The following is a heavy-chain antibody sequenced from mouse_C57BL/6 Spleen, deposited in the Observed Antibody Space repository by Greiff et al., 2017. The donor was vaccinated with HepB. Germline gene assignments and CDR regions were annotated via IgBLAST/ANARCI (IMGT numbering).Heavy chain of an antibody. CDR3: TRGLQGYYAMDY. D-gene: IGHD3-1*01. CDR1: GFTFSSYA. J-gene: IGHJ4*01. Sequence: DVHLVESGEGLVKPGGSLKLSCAASGFTFSSYAMSWVRQTPEKRLEWVAYISSGGDYIYYADTVKGRFTISRDNARNTLYLQMSSLKSEDTAMYYCTRGLQGYYAMDYWGQGTSVTVSS. V-gene: IGHV5-9-1*02. CDR2: ISSGGDYI.